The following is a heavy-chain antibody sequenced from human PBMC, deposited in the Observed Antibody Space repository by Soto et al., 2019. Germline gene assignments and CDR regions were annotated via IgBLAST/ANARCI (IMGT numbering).Heavy chain of an antibody. CDR2: IWYDGSNK. Sequence: WGSLRLSCAASGFTFISYGMRWFRQSPGKGLEWVAVIWYDGSNKYYAESVKGRFTISRDNSKNTLYLQMNSLRAEDTAVYYCARDSHVGSGWQLTADYWGQGTLVTVSS. CDR1: GFTFISYG. J-gene: IGHJ4*02. CDR3: ARDSHVGSGWQLTADY. D-gene: IGHD6-19*01. V-gene: IGHV3-33*01.